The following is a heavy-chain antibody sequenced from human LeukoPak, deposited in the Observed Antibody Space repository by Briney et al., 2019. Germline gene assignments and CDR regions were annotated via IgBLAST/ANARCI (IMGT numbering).Heavy chain of an antibody. V-gene: IGHV1-3*01. CDR1: GYTLSTYT. CDR3: AREVAI. Sequence: ASVKVSCKASGYTLSTYTMHWLRQAPGQRPEWMGCIYAGNGNVKYSQNFQARVTITRDTSASTAYLELSSLRSEDTAVYHCAREVAIWGQGTLVTVSS. D-gene: IGHD2-15*01. J-gene: IGHJ4*02. CDR2: IYAGNGNV.